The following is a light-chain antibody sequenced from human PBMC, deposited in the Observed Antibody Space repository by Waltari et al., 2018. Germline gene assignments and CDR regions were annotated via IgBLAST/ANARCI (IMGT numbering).Light chain of an antibody. CDR3: MQALHTPPA. CDR1: QSLLHSNGYNY. CDR2: LGS. Sequence: QSPLSLTVTPGEPASISCRSSQSLLHSNGYNYLDWYLQKPGQPPQLLIYLGSDRASGVPDRFSGSGSGTDFTLKISSVEAEDIGVYYCMQALHTPPAFGQGTRVEI. J-gene: IGKJ1*01. V-gene: IGKV2-28*01.